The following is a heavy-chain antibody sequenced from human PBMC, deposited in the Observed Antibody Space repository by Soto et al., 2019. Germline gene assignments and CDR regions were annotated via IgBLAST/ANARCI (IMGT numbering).Heavy chain of an antibody. D-gene: IGHD3-22*01. CDR1: GGIFSNNG. V-gene: IGHV1-69*13. CDR2: IIPMLGTA. J-gene: IGHJ4*02. CDR3: VRTTFYYDSSGYYHMYYFDY. Sequence: ASVKVSCKASGGIFSNNGISWVRQAPGQGLEWMGGIIPMLGTANYAQRFQGRVTINADESTSTAYMELSSLRSEDTAVYYFVRTTFYYDSSGYYHMYYFDYWGQGTRVTVS.